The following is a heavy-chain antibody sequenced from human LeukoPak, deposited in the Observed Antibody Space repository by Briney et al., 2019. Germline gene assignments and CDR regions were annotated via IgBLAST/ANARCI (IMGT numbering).Heavy chain of an antibody. D-gene: IGHD4-17*01. CDR3: ARGSFGYRDYQIFDY. V-gene: IGHV4-34*01. CDR2: INHGGST. Sequence: SETLSLTCAVYGGSFSGYYWSWIRQPPGKGLEWIGEINHGGSTNYNPSLKSRVTISVDTSKNQFSLKLTSVTAADTAVYYCARGSFGYRDYQIFDYWGQGTLVTVSS. CDR1: GGSFSGYY. J-gene: IGHJ4*02.